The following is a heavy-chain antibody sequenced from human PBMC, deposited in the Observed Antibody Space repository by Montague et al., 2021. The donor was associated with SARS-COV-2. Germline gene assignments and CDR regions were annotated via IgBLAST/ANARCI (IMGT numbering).Heavy chain of an antibody. V-gene: IGHV6-1*01. CDR3: ARGRIELSMIVVVMTGASYYMDV. D-gene: IGHD3-22*01. J-gene: IGHJ6*03. CDR2: TYYRSKWYY. Sequence: CAISRDSVSSNSAAWNWIRQSPSRGLEWLGRTYYRSKWYYGYAVSLKSRITINPDTSKNQFSLQVKSMTPEDTAVYYCARGRIELSMIVVVMTGASYYMDVWGKGTTVTVPS. CDR1: RDSVSSNSAA.